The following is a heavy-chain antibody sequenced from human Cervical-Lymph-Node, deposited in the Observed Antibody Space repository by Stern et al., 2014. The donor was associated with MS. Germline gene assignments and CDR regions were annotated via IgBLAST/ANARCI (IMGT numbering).Heavy chain of an antibody. CDR1: GFTFSSYD. J-gene: IGHJ4*02. V-gene: IGHV3-13*01. Sequence: EDQLVESGGGLVKPGGSLRLSCAASGFTFSSYDMHWVRQAPGKGLEWVSAIGTAGETYYPGYVKGRFTISRENAKNSLYLQMNSLRAGDTAVYYCARALFGVLDYWGQGTLVTVSS. CDR3: ARALFGVLDY. D-gene: IGHD3-3*01. CDR2: IGTAGET.